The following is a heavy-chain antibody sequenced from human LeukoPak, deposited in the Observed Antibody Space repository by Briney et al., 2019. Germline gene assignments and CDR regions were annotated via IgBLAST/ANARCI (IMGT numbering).Heavy chain of an antibody. D-gene: IGHD5-18*01. CDR3: ARGRHIYGLRYFFDY. J-gene: IGHJ4*02. CDR2: IYYSGST. CDR1: GGSISSSSYH. Sequence: SETLSLTCTVSGGSISSSSYHWGWIRQPPGKGLEWIGSIYYSGSTYYNPSLKSRVTISVDTSKNQFSLKLSSVTAAETAVYYCARGRHIYGLRYFFDYWGQGILVTVSS. V-gene: IGHV4-39*07.